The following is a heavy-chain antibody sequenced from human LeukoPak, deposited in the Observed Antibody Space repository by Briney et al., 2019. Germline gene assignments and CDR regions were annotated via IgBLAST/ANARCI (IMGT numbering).Heavy chain of an antibody. Sequence: GGSLRLSCTASGFVFGAYWMSWVRQAPGKGLEWVSGINWNGGSTGYADSVKGRFTISRDNAKNSLYLQMNSLRAEDTDLYHCARGFIAARPGDAFDIWGQGTMVTVSS. V-gene: IGHV3-20*01. J-gene: IGHJ3*02. D-gene: IGHD6-6*01. CDR2: INWNGGST. CDR3: ARGFIAARPGDAFDI. CDR1: GFVFGAYW.